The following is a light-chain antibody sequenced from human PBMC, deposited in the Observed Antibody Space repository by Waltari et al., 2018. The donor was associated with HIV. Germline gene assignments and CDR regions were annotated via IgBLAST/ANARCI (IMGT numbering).Light chain of an antibody. CDR1: SSTIGRNA. J-gene: IGLJ1*01. CDR3: ASWDDSLNGYV. V-gene: IGLV1-44*01. Sequence: QSVLTQPPSASGTPGQRVTISCSGSSSTIGRNAVNCYQQLPGTAPTLLLYSNNQRPSGVPDRFSGSKSGTSASLAISGLQSEDEADYYCASWDDSLNGYVFGTGTKVTVL. CDR2: SNN.